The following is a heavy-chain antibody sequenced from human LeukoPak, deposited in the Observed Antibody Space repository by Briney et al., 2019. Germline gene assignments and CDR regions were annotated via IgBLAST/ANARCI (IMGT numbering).Heavy chain of an antibody. J-gene: IGHJ4*02. V-gene: IGHV4-34*01. Sequence: PSDTLSLTCAVYGASFSGYYWSWIRQPPGKGLEWIGEINHSGSTNYNPSLKSRVTISVDTSKNQFSLKLSSVTAADTAVYYCASFSGSDFDYWGQGTLVTVSS. CDR2: INHSGST. CDR3: ASFSGSDFDY. CDR1: GASFSGYY. D-gene: IGHD2/OR15-2a*01.